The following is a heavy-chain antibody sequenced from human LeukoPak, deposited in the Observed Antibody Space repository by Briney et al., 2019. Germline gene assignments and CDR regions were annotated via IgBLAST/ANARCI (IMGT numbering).Heavy chain of an antibody. CDR3: ARRYCSSTSCYHIDY. J-gene: IGHJ4*02. Sequence: ASVKVSCKASGYTFTSYGISWVRQAPGQGLEWMGWLSAYNGNTNYAQKLQGRVTMTTDTSTSTAYMELRSLRSDDTAVYYCARRYCSSTSCYHIDYWGQGTLVTVSS. D-gene: IGHD2-2*01. CDR1: GYTFTSYG. CDR2: LSAYNGNT. V-gene: IGHV1-18*01.